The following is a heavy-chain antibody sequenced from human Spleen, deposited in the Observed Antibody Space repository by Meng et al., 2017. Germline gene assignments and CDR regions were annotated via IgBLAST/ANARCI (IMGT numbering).Heavy chain of an antibody. Sequence: GESLKISCAASGFSFSSYAMYWVRQAPGKGLEWVSAISGRGGSTYYADSVKGRFTISRDSSKNTLYLHMNNLRAEDTALYYCAKDPDFDFPYYFDCWGQGTLVTGSS. CDR2: ISGRGGST. CDR3: AKDPDFDFPYYFDC. CDR1: GFSFSSYA. J-gene: IGHJ4*02. D-gene: IGHD3-3*01. V-gene: IGHV3-23*01.